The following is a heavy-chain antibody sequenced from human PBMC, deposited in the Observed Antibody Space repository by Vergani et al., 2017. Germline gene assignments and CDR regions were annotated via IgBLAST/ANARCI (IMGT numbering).Heavy chain of an antibody. CDR3: AKDGGDGSYNWFDP. D-gene: IGHD3-10*01. CDR1: GFTFSSYG. V-gene: IGHV3-30*02. J-gene: IGHJ5*02. Sequence: VQLVESGGGLVQPGGSLRLSCAASGFTFSSYGMHWVRQAPGKGLEWVAFIRYDGSNKYYADSVKGRFTISRDNSKNTLYLQMNSLRAEDTAVYYCAKDGGDGSYNWFDPWGQGTLVTVSS. CDR2: IRYDGSNK.